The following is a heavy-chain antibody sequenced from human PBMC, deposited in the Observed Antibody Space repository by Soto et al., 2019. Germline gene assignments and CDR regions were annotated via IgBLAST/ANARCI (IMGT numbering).Heavy chain of an antibody. V-gene: IGHV1-2*02. J-gene: IGHJ4*02. Sequence: ASVKVSCKASGYTFTGYYMHWVRQAPGQGLEWMGCINPNSGGTNDTQKFQGRVIMTRDTSIRTAYIELSRLRSDDTAVYYCARSYGSGSYYNGVFDYWGQGTLVTVSS. CDR3: ARSYGSGSYYNGVFDY. D-gene: IGHD3-10*01. CDR2: INPNSGGT. CDR1: GYTFTGYY.